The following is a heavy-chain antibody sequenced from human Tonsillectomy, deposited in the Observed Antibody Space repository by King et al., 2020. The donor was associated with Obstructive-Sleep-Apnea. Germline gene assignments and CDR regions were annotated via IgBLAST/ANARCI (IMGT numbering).Heavy chain of an antibody. CDR2: IYYSGST. Sequence: QLQESGPGLVKPSQTLSLTCTVSGGSISSYYWSWIRQPPGKGLEWIGYIYYSGSTNYNPSLKSRVTISVDTSKNQFSLKLSSVTDADTAVYYCARLNFGSGSKFDYWGQGTLVTVSS. J-gene: IGHJ4*02. V-gene: IGHV4-59*08. CDR3: ARLNFGSGSKFDY. D-gene: IGHD3-10*01. CDR1: GGSISSYY.